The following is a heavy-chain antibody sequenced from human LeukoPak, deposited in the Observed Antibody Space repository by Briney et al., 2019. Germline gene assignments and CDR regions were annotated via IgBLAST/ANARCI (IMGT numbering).Heavy chain of an antibody. CDR1: GFTFSSYG. CDR2: ISYDGSNK. CDR3: AKACSSSSTDY. V-gene: IGHV3-30*18. Sequence: GGSLRLSCAASGFTFSSYGMHWVRQAPGKGLEWVAVISYDGSNKYYADSVKGRFTISRDNSKNTLFLQMNSLRAEDTAVYYCAKACSSSSTDYWGQGTLVTVSS. J-gene: IGHJ4*02. D-gene: IGHD6-6*01.